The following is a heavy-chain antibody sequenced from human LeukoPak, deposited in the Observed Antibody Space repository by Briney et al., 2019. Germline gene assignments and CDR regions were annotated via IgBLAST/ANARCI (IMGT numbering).Heavy chain of an antibody. V-gene: IGHV4-59*01. J-gene: IGHJ4*02. Sequence: PSETLSLTCTVSGGSISSYYWSWIRQPPGKGLEWIGYIYYSGSTNYNPSLKSRVTISVDTSKNQFSLKLSSVTAADTAVYYCARMSPQRLGFLEWLFDYWGQGILVTVSS. CDR1: GGSISSYY. D-gene: IGHD3-3*01. CDR3: ARMSPQRLGFLEWLFDY. CDR2: IYYSGST.